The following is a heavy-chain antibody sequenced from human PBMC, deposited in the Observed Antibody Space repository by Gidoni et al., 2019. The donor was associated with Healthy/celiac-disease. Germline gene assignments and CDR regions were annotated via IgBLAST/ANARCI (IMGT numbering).Heavy chain of an antibody. CDR1: GFTFSSYA. CDR2: ISYDGSNK. J-gene: IGHJ5*02. D-gene: IGHD3-22*01. V-gene: IGHV3-30-3*01. CDR3: ARDYKPASYYYDSSGYSNWFDP. Sequence: QVQLVESGGGVVQPGRSLRLSCAASGFTFSSYAMHWVRQAPGKGLEWVAVISYDGSNKYYADSVKGRFTISRDNSKNTLYLQMNSLRAEDTAVYYCARDYKPASYYYDSSGYSNWFDPWGQGTLVTVSS.